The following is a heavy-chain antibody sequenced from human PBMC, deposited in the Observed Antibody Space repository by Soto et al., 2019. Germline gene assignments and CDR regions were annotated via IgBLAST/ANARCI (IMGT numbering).Heavy chain of an antibody. CDR1: GFTFSSYA. CDR2: ISGSGGST. D-gene: IGHD3-22*01. CDR3: ATGTSRVTYYYDSNGYDQFDY. Sequence: GALRLSCAASGFTFSSYAMSWVRQAPGKGLEWVSAISGSGGSTYYADSVKGRFTISRDNSKNTLYLQMNSLRAEDTAVYYCATGTSRVTYYYDSNGYDQFDYWGQGNLVPVSS. J-gene: IGHJ4*02. V-gene: IGHV3-23*01.